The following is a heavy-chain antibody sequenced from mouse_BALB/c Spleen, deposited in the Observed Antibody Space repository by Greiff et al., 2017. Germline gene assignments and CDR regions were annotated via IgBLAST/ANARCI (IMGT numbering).Heavy chain of an antibody. CDR3: ARNLLLRYYYFDY. V-gene: IGHV4-1*02. D-gene: IGHD1-1*01. Sequence: DVQLQESGGGLVQPGGSLKLSCAASGFDFSRYWMSWVRQAPGKGLEWIGEINPDSSTINYTPSLKDKFIISRDNAKNTLYLQMSKVRSEDTALYYCARNLLLRYYYFDYWGQGTTLTVSS. J-gene: IGHJ2*01. CDR1: GFDFSRYW. CDR2: INPDSSTI.